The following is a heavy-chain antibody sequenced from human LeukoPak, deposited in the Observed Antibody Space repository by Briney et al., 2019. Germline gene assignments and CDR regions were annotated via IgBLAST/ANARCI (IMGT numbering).Heavy chain of an antibody. V-gene: IGHV3-74*03. CDR2: INSDESYT. D-gene: IGHD1-1*01. CDR3: ARGRTLQEY. CDR1: RFTFSSYW. Sequence: GGSLRLSCAASRFTFSSYWMQWVSHVSGKGLVWVTQINSDESYTACADSVKGRFTISRDNAKNTLYLQMNSVRAEHTAVYYCARGRTLQEYWGQGTLVTVSS. J-gene: IGHJ4*02.